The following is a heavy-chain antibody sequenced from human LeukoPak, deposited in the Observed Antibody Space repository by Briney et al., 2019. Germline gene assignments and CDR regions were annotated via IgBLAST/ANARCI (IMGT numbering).Heavy chain of an antibody. J-gene: IGHJ6*03. CDR2: INPNSGGT. V-gene: IGHV1-2*02. Sequence: GASVKVSCKASGYTFTGYYIHWVRQAPGQGLEYMGWINPNSGGTNYAQKFQGRVTMTRDTSISTAYMELSRLRSDDTAVYYCARDLYQWLPSTRPRDYYYYMGVWGEGTTVTVSS. CDR3: ARDLYQWLPSTRPRDYYYYMGV. CDR1: GYTFTGYY. D-gene: IGHD6-19*01.